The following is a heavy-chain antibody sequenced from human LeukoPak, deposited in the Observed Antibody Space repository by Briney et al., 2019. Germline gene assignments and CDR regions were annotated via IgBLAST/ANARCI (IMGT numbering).Heavy chain of an antibody. D-gene: IGHD6-13*01. V-gene: IGHV3-33*01. Sequence: GSLRLSCAASGFTFSSYGMHWVRQAPGKGLEWVAVIWYDGSNKYYADSVKGRFTISRDNSKNTLYLQMNSLRAEDTAVYYCARGPSAAPSPFDPWGQGTLVTVSS. CDR1: GFTFSSYG. J-gene: IGHJ5*02. CDR2: IWYDGSNK. CDR3: ARGPSAAPSPFDP.